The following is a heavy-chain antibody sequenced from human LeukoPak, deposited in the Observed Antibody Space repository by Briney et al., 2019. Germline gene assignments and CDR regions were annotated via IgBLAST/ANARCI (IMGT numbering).Heavy chain of an antibody. D-gene: IGHD5-18*01. V-gene: IGHV3-49*04. Sequence: GGSLRLSCAASGFTVSSNYMSWVRQAPGKGLEWVGFIRSKAYGGTTEYAASVKGRFTISRDDSKSIAYLQMNSLKTEDTAVYYCTRDRAKYSYGLYYFDYWGQGTLVTVSS. J-gene: IGHJ4*02. CDR2: IRSKAYGGTT. CDR1: GFTVSSNY. CDR3: TRDRAKYSYGLYYFDY.